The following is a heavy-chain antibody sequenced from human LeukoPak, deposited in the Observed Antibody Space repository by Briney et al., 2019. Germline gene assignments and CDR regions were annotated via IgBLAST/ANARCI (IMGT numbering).Heavy chain of an antibody. J-gene: IGHJ4*02. D-gene: IGHD3-3*01. CDR3: AREGAVLRFLEWSPDY. V-gene: IGHV3-21*01. Sequence: GGSLRLSCAASGFTFSTYTMNWVRQAPGKGLEWASSISSSSSYIYYADSVKGRFTISRDNAKNSLYLQMNSLRAEDTAVYYCAREGAVLRFLEWSPDYWGQGTLVTVSS. CDR2: ISSSSSYI. CDR1: GFTFSTYT.